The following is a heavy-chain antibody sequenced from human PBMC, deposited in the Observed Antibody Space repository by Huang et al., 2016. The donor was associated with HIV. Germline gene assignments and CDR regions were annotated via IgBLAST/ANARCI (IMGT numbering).Heavy chain of an antibody. CDR3: TTESESSGWTMDHDAFDI. CDR1: GFTFSNSW. J-gene: IGHJ3*02. V-gene: IGHV3-15*01. Sequence: EVQLVESGGGLVKPGGSLRLSCAASGFTFSNSWMSLVRQAPGKGLEWVGRSKSKTDGGTTDYAAPVKGRFTISRDDSKNTLYLQMNSLKTEDTAVYYCTTESESSGWTMDHDAFDIWGQGTMVTVSS. CDR2: SKSKTDGGTT. D-gene: IGHD6-19*01.